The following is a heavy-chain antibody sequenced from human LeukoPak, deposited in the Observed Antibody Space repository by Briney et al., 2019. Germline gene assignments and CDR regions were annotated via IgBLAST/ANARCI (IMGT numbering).Heavy chain of an antibody. J-gene: IGHJ5*02. V-gene: IGHV3-74*01. Sequence: GRSLRLSCAASGFTFSTYWVHWVRQAPGTQLLCVSRINSDGTSTNYADSVKGRFTITRDNAKNTLYLQMSSLRAEDMAVYYCARAATVATTNSWFDPWGQGTLVTVSS. CDR3: ARAATVATTNSWFDP. CDR1: GFTFSTYW. D-gene: IGHD5-12*01. CDR2: INSDGTST.